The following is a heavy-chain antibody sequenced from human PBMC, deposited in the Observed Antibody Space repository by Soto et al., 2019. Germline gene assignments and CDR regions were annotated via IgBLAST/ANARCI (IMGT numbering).Heavy chain of an antibody. CDR1: GFTFSSYA. CDR2: ISGSGGST. V-gene: IGHV3-23*01. Sequence: GGSLRLSCVASGFTFSSYAMSWVRQAPGKGLEWVSAISGSGGSTYYADSVKGRFTISRDNSKNTLYLQMNSLRAEDTAVYYCAKAICSGGSCYLDYWGQGTLVTVPQ. J-gene: IGHJ4*02. D-gene: IGHD2-15*01. CDR3: AKAICSGGSCYLDY.